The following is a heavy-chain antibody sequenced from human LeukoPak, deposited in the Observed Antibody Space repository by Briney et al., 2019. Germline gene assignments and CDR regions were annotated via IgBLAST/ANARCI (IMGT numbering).Heavy chain of an antibody. CDR2: IHTSWTT. CDR1: GGSMSSYY. D-gene: IGHD3-16*01. V-gene: IGHV4-4*07. J-gene: IGHJ5*02. Sequence: SETLSLTCTVSGGSMSSYYWSFIRQPAGKGLEWIGRIHTSWTTYYNTSLKSRVTMSVDTSRNQFSLRLTSVTAADTAVYYCARGDYYDGGGRNWFDPWGQGTLVTVSS. CDR3: ARGDYYDGGGRNWFDP.